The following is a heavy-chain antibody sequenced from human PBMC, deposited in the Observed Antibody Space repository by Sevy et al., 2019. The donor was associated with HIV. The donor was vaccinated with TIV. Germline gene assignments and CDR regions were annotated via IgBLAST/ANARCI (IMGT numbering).Heavy chain of an antibody. Sequence: GGSLRLSCIASGFTFRNYGIHWVRQAPGKGLDWVAVIGYDGSDKYYADSVKGRFTISRDNSKNTLFLQMNSLRVEDTAVYYCAKERGGSYIPYFYGMDVWGPGTAVTVSS. D-gene: IGHD1-26*01. V-gene: IGHV3-30*18. CDR1: GFTFRNYG. CDR3: AKERGGSYIPYFYGMDV. J-gene: IGHJ6*02. CDR2: IGYDGSDK.